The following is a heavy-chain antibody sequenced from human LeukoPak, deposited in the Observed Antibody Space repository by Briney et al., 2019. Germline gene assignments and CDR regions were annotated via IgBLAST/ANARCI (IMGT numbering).Heavy chain of an antibody. CDR3: ARGDCSGGSCYSFPYYYYYYMDV. CDR1: GGSISSYY. J-gene: IGHJ6*03. Sequence: PSETLSLTCTVSGGSISSYYWSWIRQPPGKGLEWIGYIYYSGSTNYNPSLKSRVTISVDTSKNQFSPKLSSVTAADTAVYYCARGDCSGGSCYSFPYYYYYYMDVWGKGTTVTISS. D-gene: IGHD2-15*01. CDR2: IYYSGST. V-gene: IGHV4-59*01.